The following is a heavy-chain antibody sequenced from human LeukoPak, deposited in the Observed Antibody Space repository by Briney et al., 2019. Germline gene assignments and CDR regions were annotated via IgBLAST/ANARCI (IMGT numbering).Heavy chain of an antibody. CDR1: GYSISSGSYY. Sequence: SQTLTLTCTASGYSISSGSYYWSWIQQPAGKELEGIGRIYTSGNTNYNPSLKSRVTISVDTSKNQFSLKLSSVTAADTAVYYCARVGPQVGSFDYWGQGTMVTVSS. J-gene: IGHJ4*03. CDR2: IYTSGNT. V-gene: IGHV4-61*02. D-gene: IGHD1-26*01. CDR3: ARVGPQVGSFDY.